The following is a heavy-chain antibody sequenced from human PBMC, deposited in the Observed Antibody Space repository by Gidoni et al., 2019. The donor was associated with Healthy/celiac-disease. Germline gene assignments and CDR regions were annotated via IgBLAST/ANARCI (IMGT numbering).Heavy chain of an antibody. CDR1: GGSISSSNW. J-gene: IGHJ3*02. CDR3: ARGHYYDSSGYLGGAFDI. Sequence: QVQLQESGPGLVKPSGTLSLTCAVSGGSISSSNWWSWVRQPPGKGLEWIGEIYHSGSTNYNPSLKSRVTISVDKSKNQFSLKLSSVTAADTAVYYCARGHYYDSSGYLGGAFDIWGQGTMVTVSS. CDR2: IYHSGST. D-gene: IGHD3-22*01. V-gene: IGHV4-4*02.